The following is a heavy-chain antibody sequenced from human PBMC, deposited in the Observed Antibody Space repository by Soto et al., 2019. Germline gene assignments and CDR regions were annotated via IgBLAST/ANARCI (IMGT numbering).Heavy chain of an antibody. Sequence: QMQLVQSGPEVKKPGTSVKVSCKASGFTCTSSAVQWVRQARGQRLEWIGWIVVGSGITNYAQKFQERVTITRDMSTSTAYMELSRLRSEDTAVYYCEAGVYQLLWMRFDYWGQGTLVTVSS. CDR1: GFTCTSSA. J-gene: IGHJ4*02. D-gene: IGHD2-2*01. CDR3: EAGVYQLLWMRFDY. CDR2: IVVGSGIT. V-gene: IGHV1-58*01.